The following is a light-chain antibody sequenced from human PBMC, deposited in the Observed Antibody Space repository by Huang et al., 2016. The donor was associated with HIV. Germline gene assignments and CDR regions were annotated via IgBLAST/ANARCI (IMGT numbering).Light chain of an antibody. J-gene: IGKJ2*01. CDR3: QQYNNWPT. V-gene: IGKV3-15*01. CDR2: GAS. CDR1: QTFRTN. Sequence: EIVMTQSPATLSVSPGERVTLSCRASQTFRTNLAWYQQKPGQDPRLLIYGASTRATGVQARFSGSGSGTECTLTINSVQSEDFAVYYCQQYNNWPTFGQGPSWRSN.